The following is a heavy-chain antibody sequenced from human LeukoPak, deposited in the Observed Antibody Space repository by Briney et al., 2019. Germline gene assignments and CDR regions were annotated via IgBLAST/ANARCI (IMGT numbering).Heavy chain of an antibody. CDR2: ISSSSSTI. Sequence: PGGSLRLSCAASGFTFSSYSMNWVRQAPGKGLEWVSYISSSSSTIYYADSVKGRFTISRDNAKNSLYLQMNSLKTEDTAVYYCTTGDDYDFNYWGQGTLVTVSS. CDR1: GFTFSSYS. J-gene: IGHJ4*02. CDR3: TTGDDYDFNY. D-gene: IGHD3-3*01. V-gene: IGHV3-48*04.